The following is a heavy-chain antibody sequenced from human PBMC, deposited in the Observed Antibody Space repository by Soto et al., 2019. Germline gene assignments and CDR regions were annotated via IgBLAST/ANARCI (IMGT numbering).Heavy chain of an antibody. CDR3: ASDIVVVPAARSDRQTYGDSASSSYYYMDV. CDR2: IKQDGSEK. CDR1: GFTFSSYW. D-gene: IGHD2-2*01. V-gene: IGHV3-7*01. Sequence: GGSLRLSCAASGFTFSSYWMSWVRQAPGKGLEWVANIKQDGSEKYYVDSVKGRFTISRDNAKNSLYLQMNSLRAEDTAVYYCASDIVVVPAARSDRQTYGDSASSSYYYMDVWGKGTTVTVSS. J-gene: IGHJ6*03.